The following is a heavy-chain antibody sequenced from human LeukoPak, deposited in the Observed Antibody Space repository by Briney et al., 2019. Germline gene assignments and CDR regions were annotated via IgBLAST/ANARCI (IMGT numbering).Heavy chain of an antibody. J-gene: IGHJ4*02. CDR2: IYYSGST. V-gene: IGHV4-39*01. CDR3: ASNIVAHFDY. D-gene: IGHD5-12*01. CDR1: GGSISSSSYY. Sequence: PSETLSLTCTVSGGSISSSSYYWGWSRQPPGKGLEWIGSIYYSGSTYYNPSLKSRVTISVDTSKNQFSLKLSSVTAADTAVYYCASNIVAHFDYWGQGTLVTVSS.